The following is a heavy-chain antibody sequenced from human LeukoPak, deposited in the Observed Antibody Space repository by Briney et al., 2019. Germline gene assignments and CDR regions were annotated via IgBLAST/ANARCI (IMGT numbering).Heavy chain of an antibody. Sequence: PGGSLRLFCAASGFPFSDYYMSWIRQAPGKGLEWVSYISSSGSNIYYADPVKGRFTISRDNDKHSLYLQMNSLRAAATAVYYCHGYGGNAVCFCAPPYYYMDVWGKGTTVTISS. V-gene: IGHV3-11*01. CDR2: ISSSGSNI. CDR1: GFPFSDYY. D-gene: IGHD4-23*01. J-gene: IGHJ6*03. CDR3: HGYGGNAVCFCAPPYYYMDV.